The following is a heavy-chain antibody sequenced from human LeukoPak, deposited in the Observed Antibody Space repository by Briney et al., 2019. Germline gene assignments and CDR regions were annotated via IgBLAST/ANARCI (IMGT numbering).Heavy chain of an antibody. CDR2: VSGSGGST. Sequence: PGGSLRLSCAASGFTFSSYAMSWVRQAPGKGLEWVSAVSGSGGSTYYADSVKGRFTISRDNSKNTLYLQMNSLRAQDTAVYYCAKALSGDYEHWFDPWGEGTLVTVSS. V-gene: IGHV3-23*01. J-gene: IGHJ5*02. CDR3: AKALSGDYEHWFDP. D-gene: IGHD4-17*01. CDR1: GFTFSSYA.